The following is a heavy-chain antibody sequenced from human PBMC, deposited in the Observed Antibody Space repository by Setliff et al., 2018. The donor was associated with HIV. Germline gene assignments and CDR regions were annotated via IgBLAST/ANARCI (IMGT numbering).Heavy chain of an antibody. J-gene: IGHJ4*02. Sequence: SETLSLTCTISGGSISNFYWSWIRQPPGKGLEWVGHIYSTGDTNYNPSLKSRVTLSADTSKNQLSLSLTSVTAADTAVYYCARVRLTMIMMVDYFDQWGQGTLVTVSS. CDR3: ARVRLTMIMMVDYFDQ. CDR1: GGSISNFY. CDR2: IYSTGDT. D-gene: IGHD3-22*01. V-gene: IGHV4-4*07.